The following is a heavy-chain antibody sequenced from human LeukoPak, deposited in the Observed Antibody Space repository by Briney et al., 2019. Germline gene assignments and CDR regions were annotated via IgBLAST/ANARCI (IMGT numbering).Heavy chain of an antibody. CDR1: GFTFSSYS. J-gene: IGHJ4*02. Sequence: GGSLRLSCAASGFTFSSYSMNWVRQAPGKGLEWVSYISSSSSTIYYADSVKGRFTISRDNAKNSLYLQMNSLRAEDTAVYYCARRDYSLDYWGQGTLVTVSS. D-gene: IGHD4-11*01. CDR2: ISSSSSTI. V-gene: IGHV3-48*01. CDR3: ARRDYSLDY.